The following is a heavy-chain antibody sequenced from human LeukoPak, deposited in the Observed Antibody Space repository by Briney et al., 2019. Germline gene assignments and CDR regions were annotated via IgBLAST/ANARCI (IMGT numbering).Heavy chain of an antibody. CDR1: GYTFTGYY. Sequence: GASVKVSCKASGYTFTGYYMHWVRQAPGQGLEWMGRINPNSGGTNYAQKFQGRVTMTRDTSISTAYMELSRLRSDDTAVYYCASEYYYDSSGYYRVLGYWGQGTLVTVSS. CDR2: INPNSGGT. CDR3: ASEYYYDSSGYYRVLGY. V-gene: IGHV1-2*06. D-gene: IGHD3-22*01. J-gene: IGHJ4*02.